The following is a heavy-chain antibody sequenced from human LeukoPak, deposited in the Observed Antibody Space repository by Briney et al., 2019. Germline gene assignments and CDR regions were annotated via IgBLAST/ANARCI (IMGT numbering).Heavy chain of an antibody. Sequence: AASVKVSCKAPGYTFTGYYMHWVRQAPGQGLEWMGRINPNSGGTNYAQKFQGRVTMTRDTSISTAYMELSRLRSDDTAVYYCARGPRSIAARRGNWFDPWGQGTLVTVSS. CDR2: INPNSGGT. D-gene: IGHD6-6*01. V-gene: IGHV1-2*06. CDR1: GYTFTGYY. CDR3: ARGPRSIAARRGNWFDP. J-gene: IGHJ5*02.